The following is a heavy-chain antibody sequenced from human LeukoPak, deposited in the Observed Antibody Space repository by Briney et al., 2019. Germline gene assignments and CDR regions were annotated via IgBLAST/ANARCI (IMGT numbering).Heavy chain of an antibody. V-gene: IGHV3-15*01. CDR3: TIPNGHWFDP. CDR2: IKSKTDGETT. Sequence: GGSLRLSCAASGFTFSNAWMSWVRQAPGKGLEWVGRIKSKTDGETTDYAAPVKGRFTISRDDSKNTLYLQMNSLKIEDTAIYHCTIPNGHWFDPWGQGTLVTVSS. D-gene: IGHD2-8*01. J-gene: IGHJ5*02. CDR1: GFTFSNAW.